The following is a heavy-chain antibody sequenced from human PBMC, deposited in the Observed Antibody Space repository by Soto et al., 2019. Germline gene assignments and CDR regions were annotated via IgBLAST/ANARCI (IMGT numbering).Heavy chain of an antibody. CDR1: GGSISSDDYY. J-gene: IGHJ4*02. D-gene: IGHD2-15*01. CDR2: IYYGGST. CDR3: ARGNYCSGGPSYYFLDY. V-gene: IGHV4-30-4*01. Sequence: PSETLSLTCTVSGGSISSDDYYWSWIRQPPGKGLEWIGHIYYGGSTYYSPSLKSRVTISVDTSKRQFSLKLSSVTAADTAEYYCARGNYCSGGPSYYFLDYWGQGTLVTVSS.